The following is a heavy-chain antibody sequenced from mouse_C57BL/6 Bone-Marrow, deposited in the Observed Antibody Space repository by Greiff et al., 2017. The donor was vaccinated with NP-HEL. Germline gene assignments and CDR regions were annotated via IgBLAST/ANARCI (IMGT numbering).Heavy chain of an antibody. CDR2: IDPANGNT. CDR3: ARKNYYYGSSYYAMDY. CDR1: GFNIKNTY. D-gene: IGHD1-1*01. J-gene: IGHJ4*01. V-gene: IGHV14-3*01. Sequence: EVQRVESVAELVRPGASVKLSCTASGFNIKNTYMHWVKQRPEQGLEWIGRIDPANGNTKYAPKFQGKATITADTSSNTAYLQLSSLTSEDTAIYYCARKNYYYGSSYYAMDYWGQGTSVTVSS.